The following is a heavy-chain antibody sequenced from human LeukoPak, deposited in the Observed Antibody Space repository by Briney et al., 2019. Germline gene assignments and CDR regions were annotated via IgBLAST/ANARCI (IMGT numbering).Heavy chain of an antibody. CDR2: ISYDGSNK. Sequence: GGSLRLSCAASGFTFSSYAMHWVRQAPGKWLEWVAVISYDGSNKYYADSVKGRFTISRDNSKNTLYLQMNSLRAEDTAVYYCARDSGSGGSYYYYYMDVWGKGTTVTVSS. J-gene: IGHJ6*03. CDR3: ARDSGSGGSYYYYYMDV. V-gene: IGHV3-30*04. CDR1: GFTFSSYA. D-gene: IGHD1-26*01.